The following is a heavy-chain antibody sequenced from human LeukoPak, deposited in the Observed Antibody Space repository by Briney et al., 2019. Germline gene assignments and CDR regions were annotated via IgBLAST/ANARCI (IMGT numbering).Heavy chain of an antibody. CDR3: ARDLVSAGFDI. CDR2: INTNTGIP. CDR1: GYIFTEYA. V-gene: IGHV7-4-1*02. J-gene: IGHJ3*02. Sequence: ASVKISCKASGYIFTEYAMDWVRQAPGQGLELMGWINTNTGIPTYAQGFAGRFVFSLDTSVTTAYLQITSLKAEDTAVYYCARDLVSAGFDIWGQGTMVTVSS. D-gene: IGHD6-6*01.